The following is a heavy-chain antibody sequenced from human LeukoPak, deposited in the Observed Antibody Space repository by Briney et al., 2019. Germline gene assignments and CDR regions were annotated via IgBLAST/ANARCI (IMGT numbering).Heavy chain of an antibody. D-gene: IGHD3-3*01. CDR1: GGSISRSSYY. CDR2: IYYSGSA. CDR3: ASTIFGVVTPYFDY. Sequence: SETLSLTCTVSGGSISRSSYYWGWIRQSPGRGLEWIGSIYYSGSADYNPSLKSRVTLSVDTSKNQSSLKLSSATAADTAVYYCASTIFGVVTPYFDYWGQGTLVTVSS. J-gene: IGHJ4*02. V-gene: IGHV4-39*07.